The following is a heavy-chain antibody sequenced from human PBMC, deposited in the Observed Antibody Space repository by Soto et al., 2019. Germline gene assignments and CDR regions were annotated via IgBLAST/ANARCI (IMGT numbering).Heavy chain of an antibody. CDR2: INSDGSST. V-gene: IGHV3-74*01. CDR3: FHPGYFDH. Sequence: EVQLVESGGGSVQRGGSLRLSCAASGFTLSAYWMHWVRQAPGKGLVWVSRINSDGSSTSYADSVKGRFTISRDNAKNTLYLQMNNLGGEDTAVYYCFHPGYFDHWGQGTLVTVSS. CDR1: GFTLSAYW. J-gene: IGHJ4*02.